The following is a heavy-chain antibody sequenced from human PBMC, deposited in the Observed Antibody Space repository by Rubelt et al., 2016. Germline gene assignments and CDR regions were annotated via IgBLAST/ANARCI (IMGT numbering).Heavy chain of an antibody. J-gene: IGHJ4*02. CDR2: ISAYSGNA. D-gene: IGHD1-1*01. CDR1: GYTFTGYY. V-gene: IGHV1-18*04. CDR3: ARDVRESSNWYEEGNDY. Sequence: QVQLVQSGAEVKKPGASVKVSCKASGYTFTGYYMHWVRQAPGQGLEWMGWISAYSGNANYAQKRQGRVTMTTEQSTSTAYLELRSLRSDDTAVYYCARDVRESSNWYEEGNDYWGPGAQVTVSS.